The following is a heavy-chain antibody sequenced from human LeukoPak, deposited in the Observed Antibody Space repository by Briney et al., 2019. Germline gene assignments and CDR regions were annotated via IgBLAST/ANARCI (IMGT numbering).Heavy chain of an antibody. CDR3: ARGDIVVVPAAIAYGMDV. CDR1: GGSISSYY. Sequence: SETLSLTCTVSGGSISSYYWSWIRQPPGKGLEWIGYIYYSGSTNYNPSLKSRVTISVDTYKNQFSLKLSAVTAADTAVYYCARGDIVVVPAAIAYGMDVWGKGTTVTVSS. J-gene: IGHJ6*04. CDR2: IYYSGST. D-gene: IGHD2-2*01. V-gene: IGHV4-59*01.